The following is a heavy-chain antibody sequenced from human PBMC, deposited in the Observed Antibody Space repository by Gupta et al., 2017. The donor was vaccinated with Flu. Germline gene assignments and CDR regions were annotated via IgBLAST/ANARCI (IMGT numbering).Heavy chain of an antibody. V-gene: IGHV4-34*01. J-gene: IGHJ5*02. CDR3: ARALNCSGGSCYSGWFDP. CDR1: GGSFSGYY. Sequence: QVQLQQWGAGLLKPSETLSLTCAVYGGSFSGYYWSWIRQPPGKGLEWIGEINHSGSTNYNPSLKSRVTISVDTSKNQFSLKLSSVTAADTAVYYCARALNCSGGSCYSGWFDPWGQGTLVTVSS. D-gene: IGHD2-15*01. CDR2: INHSGST.